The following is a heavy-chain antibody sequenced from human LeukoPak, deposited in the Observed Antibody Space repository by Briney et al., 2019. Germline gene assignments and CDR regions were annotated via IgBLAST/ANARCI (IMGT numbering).Heavy chain of an antibody. V-gene: IGHV3-23*01. J-gene: IGHJ4*02. CDR3: AKDHANTPVVTN. CDR2: ISGGSGGST. D-gene: IGHD2-21*02. Sequence: PGGSLRLSCAASGFTFSDYAMSWVRQALGKGLEWLSVISGGSGGSTYYADSVTGRFTVSRDNSKNTVDLQMNNLRAEDTAIYYCAKDHANTPVVTNWGQGILVSVSS. CDR1: GFTFSDYA.